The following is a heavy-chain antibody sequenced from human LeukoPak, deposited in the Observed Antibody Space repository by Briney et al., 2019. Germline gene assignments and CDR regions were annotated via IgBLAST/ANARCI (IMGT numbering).Heavy chain of an antibody. Sequence: GGSLRLSCVASGFTFSSYYMHWVRQAPGKGLEWVSGISWNSGSIGYADSVKGRFTISRDNAKNSLYLQMNSLRAEDTALYYCAKDKGSSSWYGRGHYFDYWGQGTLVTVSS. CDR1: GFTFSSYY. CDR3: AKDKGSSSWYGRGHYFDY. CDR2: ISWNSGSI. J-gene: IGHJ4*02. V-gene: IGHV3-9*01. D-gene: IGHD6-13*01.